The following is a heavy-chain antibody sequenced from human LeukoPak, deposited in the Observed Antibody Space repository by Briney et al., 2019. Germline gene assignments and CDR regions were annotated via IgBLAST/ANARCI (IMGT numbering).Heavy chain of an antibody. V-gene: IGHV1-3*01. Sequence: GASVKVSCKASGYTCTSYAMHWVRQAPGQRLEWMGWINAGNGNTKYSQKFQGRVTITRDTSASTAYMELSSLRSEDTAVYYCAKAHSSSWYSFVRYWGQGTLVTVSS. CDR1: GYTCTSYA. CDR2: INAGNGNT. J-gene: IGHJ4*02. D-gene: IGHD6-13*01. CDR3: AKAHSSSWYSFVRY.